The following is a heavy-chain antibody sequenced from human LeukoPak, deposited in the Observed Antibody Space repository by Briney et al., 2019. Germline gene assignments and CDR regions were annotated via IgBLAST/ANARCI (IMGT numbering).Heavy chain of an antibody. CDR2: IIPIFGTA. CDR1: GGTFSSYA. CDR3: APSLGIAAAGIRGSWFDP. Sequence: GASVKVSCKASGGTFSSYAISWVRQAPGQGLEWMGGIIPIFGTANYAQKFQGRVTITADESTSTAYMELSSLRSEDTAVYYCAPSLGIAAAGIRGSWFDPWGQGTLVTVSS. V-gene: IGHV1-69*13. J-gene: IGHJ5*02. D-gene: IGHD6-13*01.